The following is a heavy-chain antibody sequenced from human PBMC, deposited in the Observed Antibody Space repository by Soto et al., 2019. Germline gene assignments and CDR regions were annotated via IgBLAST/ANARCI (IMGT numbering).Heavy chain of an antibody. V-gene: IGHV3-23*01. D-gene: IGHD3-10*01. CDR1: GFTFSSYA. J-gene: IGHJ5*02. CDR3: AKFKYYYGSGSYRRTYNWFDP. Sequence: GGSLRLSCAASGFTFSSYAMSWVRQAPGKGLEWVSAISGSGGSTYYADSVKGRFTISRDNSKNTLYLQMNSLRAEDTAAYYCAKFKYYYGSGSYRRTYNWFDPWGQGTLVTVSS. CDR2: ISGSGGST.